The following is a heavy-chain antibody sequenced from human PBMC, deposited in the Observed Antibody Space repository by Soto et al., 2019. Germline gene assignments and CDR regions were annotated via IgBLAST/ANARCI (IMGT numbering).Heavy chain of an antibody. Sequence: ASVKVSCKASGGTFSSYAISWVRQAPGQGLEWMGGIIPIFGTANYAQKFQGRVTITADESTSTAYMELSSLRSEDTAVYYCARGVNCSSTSCYLDYFDYWGQGTLVTVSS. J-gene: IGHJ4*02. D-gene: IGHD2-2*01. CDR1: GGTFSSYA. CDR2: IIPIFGTA. CDR3: ARGVNCSSTSCYLDYFDY. V-gene: IGHV1-69*13.